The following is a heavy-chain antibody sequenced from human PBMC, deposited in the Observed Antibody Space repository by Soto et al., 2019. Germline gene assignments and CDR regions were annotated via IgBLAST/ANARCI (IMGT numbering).Heavy chain of an antibody. CDR2: IKPNNGDT. CDR1: GYTFIGYY. D-gene: IGHD6-19*01. J-gene: IGHJ4*02. Sequence: ASVKVSCKASGYTFIGYYMHWVRQAPGQGLEWMGWIKPNNGDTDYAQKFRGRVTLTRDTSISTAYMELNRLQYDDTAVYYCARDQGFSNGWFLDYWGQGSVVTVSS. CDR3: ARDQGFSNGWFLDY. V-gene: IGHV1-2*02.